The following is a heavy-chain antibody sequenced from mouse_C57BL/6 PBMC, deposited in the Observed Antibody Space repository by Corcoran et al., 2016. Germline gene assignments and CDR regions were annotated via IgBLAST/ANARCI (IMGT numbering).Heavy chain of an antibody. V-gene: IGHV9-3*01. D-gene: IGHD2-3*01. J-gene: IGHJ1*03. CDR3: ARYDGSQWYFDV. CDR1: GYTFTTYG. CDR2: INTYSGVP. Sequence: QIQLVQSGPELKKPGETVKVSCEASGYTFTTYGMSWVKQAPGKGLKWMGWINTYSGVPTYADDFKGRFAFSLETSASTAYLQINNLKNEDTATYFCARYDGSQWYFDVWGTGTTVTVSS.